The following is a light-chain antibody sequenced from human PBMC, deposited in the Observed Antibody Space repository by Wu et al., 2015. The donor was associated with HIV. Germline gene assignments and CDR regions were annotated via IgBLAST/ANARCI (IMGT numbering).Light chain of an antibody. Sequence: AIQLTQSPSSLSASVGDRVTITCRASQGISSALAWYQQEPGKAPKLLIYDASSLESGVPSRFSGSGSGTDFTLTISSLQPEDFAVYYCQQYQSWPPITFGQGTRLEIK. CDR3: QQYQSWPPIT. CDR2: DAS. J-gene: IGKJ5*01. CDR1: QGISSA. V-gene: IGKV1-13*02.